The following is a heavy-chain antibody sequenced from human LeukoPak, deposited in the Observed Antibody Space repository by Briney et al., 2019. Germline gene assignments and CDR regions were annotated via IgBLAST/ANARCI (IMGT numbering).Heavy chain of an antibody. Sequence: ASVKVSCKASGYAFSNYGISWVRQATGRGLEWMGWISGQTGKTKQAQKFQGRITLTTDSATNTAYMELRSLTSDDTAVYYCARDLAFPGSYGSAEFYFDFWGQGALVTVSS. V-gene: IGHV1-18*01. CDR2: ISGQTGKT. D-gene: IGHD1-26*01. J-gene: IGHJ4*02. CDR1: GYAFSNYG. CDR3: ARDLAFPGSYGSAEFYFDF.